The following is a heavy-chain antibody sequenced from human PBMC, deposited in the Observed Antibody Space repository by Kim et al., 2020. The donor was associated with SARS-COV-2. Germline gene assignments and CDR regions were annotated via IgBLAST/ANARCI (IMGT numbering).Heavy chain of an antibody. CDR3: ANGLLWFGAGGVNGN. J-gene: IGHJ4*02. Sequence: DSVKGRFTNSRDNSKNTLYLQMNSLRAEDTAVYYCANGLLWFGAGGVNGNWGQGTLVTVSS. V-gene: IGHV3-23*01. D-gene: IGHD3-10*01.